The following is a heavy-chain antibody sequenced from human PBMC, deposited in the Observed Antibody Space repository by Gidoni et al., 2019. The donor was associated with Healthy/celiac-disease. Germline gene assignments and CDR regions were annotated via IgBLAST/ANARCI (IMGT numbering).Heavy chain of an antibody. Sequence: EVQLLESGGGLVQPGGSLRLSCAASGFPFSSYAISWVRQAPVKGLEWVSAISGSGGSTYYADSVKGRFTISRDNSKNTLYLQMNSLRAEDTAVYYCAKDNYYDSSGYYFATSFFDYWGQGTLVTVSS. J-gene: IGHJ4*02. CDR1: GFPFSSYA. CDR2: ISGSGGST. V-gene: IGHV3-23*01. D-gene: IGHD3-22*01. CDR3: AKDNYYDSSGYYFATSFFDY.